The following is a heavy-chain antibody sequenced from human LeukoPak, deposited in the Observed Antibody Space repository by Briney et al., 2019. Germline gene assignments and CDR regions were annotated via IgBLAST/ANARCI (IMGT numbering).Heavy chain of an antibody. J-gene: IGHJ4*02. CDR1: GYTFTSYG. V-gene: IGHV1-18*01. Sequence: ASVKVSCKASGYTFTSYGISLVRPAPGQGLEWMGWISAHNGNTNYAQKLQGRVTMTTDTSTSTAYMELRSLRSDDTAVYYCAMKGIYYDSSGYADWGQGTLVTVSS. CDR2: ISAHNGNT. CDR3: AMKGIYYDSSGYAD. D-gene: IGHD3-22*01.